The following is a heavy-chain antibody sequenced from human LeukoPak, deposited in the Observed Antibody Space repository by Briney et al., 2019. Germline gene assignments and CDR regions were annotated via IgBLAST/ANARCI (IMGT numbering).Heavy chain of an antibody. J-gene: IGHJ4*02. V-gene: IGHV4-4*07. CDR2: IYTSGST. CDR3: ARGSVELGDY. Sequence: SETLSLTCTVSGGSLSNYYWSWIRQPAGKGLEWIGRIYTSGSTNYNPSLKSRVTMSVDTSKNQFSLELSSVTAADTAVYYCARGSVELGDYWGQGTLVTVSS. CDR1: GGSLSNYY. D-gene: IGHD5-24*01.